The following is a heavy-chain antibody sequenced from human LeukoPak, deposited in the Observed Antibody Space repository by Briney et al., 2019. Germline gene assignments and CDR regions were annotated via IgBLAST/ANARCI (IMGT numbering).Heavy chain of an antibody. CDR1: GYTFTSYD. V-gene: IGHV1-8*01. J-gene: IGHJ4*02. Sequence: GASVKVSCKASGYTFTSYDINWVRQAPGQGLEWMGWMNPNSGNTGYAQKFQGRVTMTRRTSIGTAYMELGSLRSEDTAVYYCARDQSRGYGFDYWGQGTLVTVSS. D-gene: IGHD3-22*01. CDR3: ARDQSRGYGFDY. CDR2: MNPNSGNT.